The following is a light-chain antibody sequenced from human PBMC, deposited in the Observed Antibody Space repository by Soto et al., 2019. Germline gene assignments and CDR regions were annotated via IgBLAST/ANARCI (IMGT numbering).Light chain of an antibody. V-gene: IGKV3-15*01. J-gene: IGKJ4*01. CDR1: QTFSSN. CDR2: GAS. Sequence: EIVLTQSPCTLSLSPGERATLSCRASQTFSSNLAWYQQKPGQAPRLLIYGASTRATGIPARFSGSGSGTEFTLTISSLQSEDFAVYYCQQYNNWPLTFGGGTKVDIK. CDR3: QQYNNWPLT.